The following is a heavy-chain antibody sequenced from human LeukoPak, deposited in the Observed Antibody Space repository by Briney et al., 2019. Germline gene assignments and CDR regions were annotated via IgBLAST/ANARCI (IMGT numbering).Heavy chain of an antibody. CDR2: INPNSGGS. Sequence: ASVKVSCKASGYTFTGYYMHWVRQAPGQGLEWMGWINPNSGGSNYAQKFQGRVTMTRDTSISTAYMELSRLRSDDTAVYYCARGPHGDYPFDYWGQGTLVTVSS. V-gene: IGHV1-2*02. D-gene: IGHD4-17*01. J-gene: IGHJ4*02. CDR1: GYTFTGYY. CDR3: ARGPHGDYPFDY.